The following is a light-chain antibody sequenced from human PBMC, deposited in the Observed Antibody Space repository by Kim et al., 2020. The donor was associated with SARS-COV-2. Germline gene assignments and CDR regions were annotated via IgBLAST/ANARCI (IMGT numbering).Light chain of an antibody. Sequence: EIVLTQSPGTLSLSPGERATLSCRASQSVASNHIAWFQQKPGQTPRLLIYGTSSRVTGISDRFSASGSGTDFTLTISRLEPEDFAVYYCKQYDNTPYTFGQGTKLEI. CDR3: KQYDNTPYT. J-gene: IGKJ2*01. V-gene: IGKV3-20*01. CDR1: QSVASNH. CDR2: GTS.